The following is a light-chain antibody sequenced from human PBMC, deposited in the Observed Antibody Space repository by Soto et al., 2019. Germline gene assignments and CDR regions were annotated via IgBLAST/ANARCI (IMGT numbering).Light chain of an antibody. CDR3: QQYQSYFLT. Sequence: DIQMTQSPSTLSASVGDRVTITCRASQSISRSLAWYQQKSGKAPKLLIYDASSLESGVPSRFSGSGFGTEFTLTSSGLQPDDFATYYCQQYQSYFLTFGPGTTVDMK. CDR1: QSISRS. J-gene: IGKJ3*01. CDR2: DAS. V-gene: IGKV1-5*01.